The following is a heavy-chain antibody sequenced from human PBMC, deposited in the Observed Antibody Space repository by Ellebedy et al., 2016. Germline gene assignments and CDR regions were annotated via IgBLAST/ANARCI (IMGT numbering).Heavy chain of an antibody. J-gene: IGHJ4*02. CDR1: DDISIDSG. V-gene: IGHV1-18*01. D-gene: IGHD3-10*01. CDR2: INSKTGNT. CDR3: ARDQFGAAGTYGFDY. Sequence: ASVKVSXKTSDDISIDSGITWVRQAPGQGLEWMGWINSKTGNTNFAQKLQGRLSLSTDASKTTAYMELRNVTSEDTAVYFCARDQFGAAGTYGFDYWGLGTLVTVSS.